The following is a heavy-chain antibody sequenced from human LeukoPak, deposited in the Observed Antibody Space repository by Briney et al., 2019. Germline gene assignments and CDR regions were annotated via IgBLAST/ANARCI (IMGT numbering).Heavy chain of an antibody. D-gene: IGHD4-23*01. CDR1: GGSISSYY. CDR2: IYYSGST. CDR3: ARYTTVVTSAYYYGMDV. Sequence: DPSETLSLTCTVSGGSISSYYWSWLRQPPGKGLEWIGYIYYSGSTNYNPSLKSRVTISVDTSKNQFSLKLSSVTAADTAVYYCARYTTVVTSAYYYGMDVWGQGTTVTVSS. J-gene: IGHJ6*02. V-gene: IGHV4-59*01.